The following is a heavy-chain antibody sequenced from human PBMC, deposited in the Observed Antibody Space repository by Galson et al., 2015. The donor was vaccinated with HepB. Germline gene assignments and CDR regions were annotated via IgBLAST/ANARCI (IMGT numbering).Heavy chain of an antibody. CDR1: GFTFSSYA. J-gene: IGHJ4*02. CDR2: ISYDGSNK. D-gene: IGHD3-22*01. Sequence: SLRLSCAASGFTFSSYAMHWVRQAPGKGLEWVAVISYDGSNKYYADSVKGRFTISRDNSKNTLYLQMNSLRAEDTAVYYCARDRSRDYYDSSGYYSDYFDYWGQGTLVTVSS. CDR3: ARDRSRDYYDSSGYYSDYFDY. V-gene: IGHV3-30-3*01.